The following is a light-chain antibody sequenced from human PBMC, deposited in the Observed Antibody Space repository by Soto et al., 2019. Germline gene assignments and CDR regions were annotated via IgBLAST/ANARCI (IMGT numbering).Light chain of an antibody. CDR1: KLGDKY. J-gene: IGLJ1*01. CDR2: QDS. V-gene: IGLV3-1*01. CDR3: QAWDSSTLYV. Sequence: SYELTQPPSVSVSPGQTASITYSGDKLGDKYACWYQQKPGQSPVLVIYQDSKRPSGIPERFSGSNSGNTATLTISGTQAMDEADYYCQAWDSSTLYVFGTGTKLTVL.